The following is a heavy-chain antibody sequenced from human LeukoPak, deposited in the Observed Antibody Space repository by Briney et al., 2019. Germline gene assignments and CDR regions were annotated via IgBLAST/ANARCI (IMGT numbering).Heavy chain of an antibody. Sequence: GGSLRLSCAGSGFTFSNYLMNWVRQGPGKGLEWVSFISSTGGTIYYADAVKGRFTVSRDNANNSLLLQMTSLRAEDTALYYCARGYSRAAFDIWGQGTMVTVSS. D-gene: IGHD2-15*01. CDR2: ISSTGGTI. V-gene: IGHV3-48*01. CDR3: ARGYSRAAFDI. J-gene: IGHJ3*02. CDR1: GFTFSNYL.